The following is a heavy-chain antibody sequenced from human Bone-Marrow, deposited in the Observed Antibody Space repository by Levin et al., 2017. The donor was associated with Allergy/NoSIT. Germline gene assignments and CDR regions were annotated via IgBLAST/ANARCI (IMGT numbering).Heavy chain of an antibody. V-gene: IGHV4-30-2*01. Sequence: ASETLSLTCVVSGGSMSSGGYSWSWVRQPPGKGLQWIGYIYYRGSTYYNPSLKSRITMSVDRSKNQFSLNLDSVTAADTAVYYCARAKWSLSGTVATPSYCLDVWGKGTTVTVSS. CDR1: GGSMSSGGYS. CDR2: IYYRGST. D-gene: IGHD1-26*01. CDR3: ARAKWSLSGTVATPSYCLDV. J-gene: IGHJ6*03.